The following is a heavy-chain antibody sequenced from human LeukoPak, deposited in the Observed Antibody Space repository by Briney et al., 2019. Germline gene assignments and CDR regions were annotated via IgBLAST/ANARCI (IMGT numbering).Heavy chain of an antibody. CDR3: ARHLDGYSPFDY. Sequence: GESLKISCKGSGYTFTNYWIAWVRPMPGKGLECMGITYPLNSDTRYSPSFQGQVTISADKSVSTAYLQWSSLKASDTAIYYCARHLDGYSPFDYWGQGTLVTVSS. J-gene: IGHJ4*02. V-gene: IGHV5-51*01. CDR2: TYPLNSDT. CDR1: GYTFTNYW. D-gene: IGHD5-24*01.